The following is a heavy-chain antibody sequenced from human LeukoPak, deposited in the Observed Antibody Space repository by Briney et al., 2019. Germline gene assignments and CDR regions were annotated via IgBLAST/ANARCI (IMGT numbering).Heavy chain of an antibody. D-gene: IGHD6-13*01. CDR2: IWHNGSNK. Sequence: GGSLRLSCAASGFTFSSYGMHWVRQAPGKGLEWVAVIWHNGSNKYYADSVKGRFTISRDNSKNTLYLQMNSLRAEDTAVYYCARVPLIAAAGYSFDPWGQGTLVTVSS. V-gene: IGHV3-33*01. CDR3: ARVPLIAAAGYSFDP. CDR1: GFTFSSYG. J-gene: IGHJ5*02.